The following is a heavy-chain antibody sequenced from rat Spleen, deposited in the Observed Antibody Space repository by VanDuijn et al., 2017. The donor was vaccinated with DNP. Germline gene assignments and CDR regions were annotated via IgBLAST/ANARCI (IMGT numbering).Heavy chain of an antibody. Sequence: EVQLVESGGGLVQPGKSLKLSCAASGFNFNDNWMAWVRQAPTKGLELVAYLSTGGGITYYRDSVKGRFTLSRDNAESTLYLQMDSLRSEDTATYYCARLLPGYNVMDAWGQGASVTVSS. J-gene: IGHJ4*01. CDR2: LSTGGGIT. D-gene: IGHD1-4*01. CDR1: GFNFNDNW. V-gene: IGHV5-25*01. CDR3: ARLLPGYNVMDA.